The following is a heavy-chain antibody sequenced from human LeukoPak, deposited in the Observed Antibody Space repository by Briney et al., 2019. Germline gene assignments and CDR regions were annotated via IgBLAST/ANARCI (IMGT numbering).Heavy chain of an antibody. V-gene: IGHV1-2*02. CDR2: INPNSGGT. D-gene: IGHD3-10*01. CDR1: GYTFTDYY. J-gene: IGHJ4*02. CDR3: ASNRGGIYYGSGTAFDY. Sequence: ASVKVSCKASGYTFTDYYIHWVRQAPGQGLEWMGWINPNSGGTNYAQKFQGRVTMTRDTSINTAYMELSALRSDDTAVYYCASNRGGIYYGSGTAFDYWGQGTLVTVSS.